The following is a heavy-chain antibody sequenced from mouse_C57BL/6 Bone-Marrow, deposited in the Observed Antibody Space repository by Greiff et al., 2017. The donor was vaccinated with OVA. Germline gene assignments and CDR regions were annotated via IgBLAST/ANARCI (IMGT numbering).Heavy chain of an antibody. Sequence: QVQLQQPGAELVRPGSSVKLSCKASGYTFTSYWMHWVKQRPIQGLEWIGNIDPSDSETHYNQKFKDKATLTVDKSSSTAYMQLSSLTSEDSAVYYCARSFYYDYPWFAYWGQGTLVTVSA. CDR2: IDPSDSET. CDR1: GYTFTSYW. CDR3: ARSFYYDYPWFAY. J-gene: IGHJ3*01. D-gene: IGHD2-4*01. V-gene: IGHV1-52*01.